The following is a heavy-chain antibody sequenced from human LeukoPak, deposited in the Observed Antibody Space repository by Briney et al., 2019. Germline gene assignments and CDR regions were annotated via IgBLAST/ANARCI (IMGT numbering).Heavy chain of an antibody. D-gene: IGHD3-22*01. Sequence: GGSLRLSCAASGFTFSSYAMSWVRQAPGKGLEWVSAISGSGGSTYCADSVKGRFTISRDNSKNTLYLQMNSLRAEDTAVYYCAKDLFVTDYYDSSGYYFDYWGQGTLVTVSS. CDR2: ISGSGGST. CDR3: AKDLFVTDYYDSSGYYFDY. CDR1: GFTFSSYA. J-gene: IGHJ4*02. V-gene: IGHV3-23*01.